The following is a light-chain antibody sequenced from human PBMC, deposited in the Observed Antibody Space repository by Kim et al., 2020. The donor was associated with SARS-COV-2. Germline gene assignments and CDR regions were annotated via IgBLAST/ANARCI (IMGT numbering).Light chain of an antibody. CDR3: HSRDTSGTLLV. V-gene: IGLV3-19*01. CDR2: DKN. J-gene: IGLJ3*02. Sequence: SSELTQDPAVSVALGQTVRITCQGDSLRSRYASWYQQRPGQAPILVIYDKNNRPSGVPDRFSGSHSGNTASLTITGAQAEDAADYYCHSRDTSGTLLVFG. CDR1: SLRSRY.